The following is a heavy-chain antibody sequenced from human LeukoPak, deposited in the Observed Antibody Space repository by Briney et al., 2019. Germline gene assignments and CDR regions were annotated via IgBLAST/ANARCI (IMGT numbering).Heavy chain of an antibody. Sequence: GGSLRLSCAASGLTFSNYAMNWVRQAPGKGLEWVSYISDSGGSTSYADSVKGRFTISRDNAKNTLYLQMNSLRAEDTAVYYCARLPSNWKPFDYWGQGTLVTVSS. D-gene: IGHD1-20*01. V-gene: IGHV3-23*01. CDR1: GLTFSNYA. CDR3: ARLPSNWKPFDY. J-gene: IGHJ4*02. CDR2: ISDSGGST.